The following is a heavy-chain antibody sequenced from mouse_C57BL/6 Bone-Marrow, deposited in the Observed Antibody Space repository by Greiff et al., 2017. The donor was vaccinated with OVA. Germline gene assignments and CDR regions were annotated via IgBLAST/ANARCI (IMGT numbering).Heavy chain of an antibody. CDR2: IYPGSGNT. CDR3: ARDSNFYWYFDV. Sequence: QVHVKQSGAELVRPGASVKLSCKASGYTFTDYYINWVKQRPGQGLEWIARIYPGSGNTYYNEKFTGKATLTAEKSSSTAYMQLSSLTSEDSAVYFCARDSNFYWYFDVWGTGTTVTVSS. V-gene: IGHV1-76*01. J-gene: IGHJ1*03. D-gene: IGHD2-5*01. CDR1: GYTFTDYY.